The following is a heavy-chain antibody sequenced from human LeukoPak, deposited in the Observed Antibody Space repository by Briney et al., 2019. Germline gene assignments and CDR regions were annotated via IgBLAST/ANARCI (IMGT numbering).Heavy chain of an antibody. CDR3: ARDSRQRWLVPVY. Sequence: RRASVKVSCKASGGTFSSYAISWVRQAPGQGLEWMGGIIPIFGTANYAQKFQGRVTITADESTSTAYMELSSLRSEDTAVYYCARDSRQRWLVPVYWGQGTLVTVSS. J-gene: IGHJ4*02. CDR2: IIPIFGTA. CDR1: GGTFSSYA. D-gene: IGHD6-19*01. V-gene: IGHV1-69*01.